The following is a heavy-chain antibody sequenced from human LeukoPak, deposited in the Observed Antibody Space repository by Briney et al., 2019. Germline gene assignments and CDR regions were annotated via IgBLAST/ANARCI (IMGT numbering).Heavy chain of an antibody. V-gene: IGHV4-4*07. CDR1: GGSISNYY. Sequence: PSETLSLTCTVSGGSISNYYWSWVRQPAGKGLEWIGRIYISGSTNYNPSLKSRVTMSVDTSKNQFSLKLSSVTAADTAVFYCARGIAVAGGLDYWGQGTLVTVSS. CDR2: IYISGST. CDR3: ARGIAVAGGLDY. D-gene: IGHD6-19*01. J-gene: IGHJ4*02.